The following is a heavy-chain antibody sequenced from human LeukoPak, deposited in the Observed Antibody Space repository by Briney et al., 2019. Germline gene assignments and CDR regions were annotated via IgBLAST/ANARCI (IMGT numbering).Heavy chain of an antibody. J-gene: IGHJ6*03. D-gene: IGHD6-13*01. CDR3: ARVSISSYYYYYMDV. CDR1: GFTFSSYA. V-gene: IGHV3-64*01. Sequence: GGSLRLSCAASGFTFSSYAMHWVRQAPGKGLEYVSAISSNGGSTYYANSVKGRFTISRDNSKNTLYLQMGSLRAEDMAVYYCARVSISSYYYYYMDVWGKGTTVTISS. CDR2: ISSNGGST.